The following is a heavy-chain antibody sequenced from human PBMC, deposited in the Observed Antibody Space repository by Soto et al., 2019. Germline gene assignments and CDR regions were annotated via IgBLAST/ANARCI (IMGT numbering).Heavy chain of an antibody. Sequence: QVQLVESGGGVVQPGRSLRLSCAASGFTFRDYAMHWVRQAPGKGLEWVTLISSDATNKYLADSVKGRFTISRDNSKNTLYLQRNSLRVEDTCLYYCARQGMAARKYYSTSLDVWGQGTTVIV. V-gene: IGHV3-30-3*01. CDR1: GFTFRDYA. J-gene: IGHJ6*02. CDR2: ISSDATNK. D-gene: IGHD6-6*01. CDR3: ARQGMAARKYYSTSLDV.